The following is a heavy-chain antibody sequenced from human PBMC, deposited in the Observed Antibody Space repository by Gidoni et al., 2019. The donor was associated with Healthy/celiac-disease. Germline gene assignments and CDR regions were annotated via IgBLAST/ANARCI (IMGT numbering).Heavy chain of an antibody. D-gene: IGHD4-17*01. CDR1: GFTFGAYY. J-gene: IGHJ4*02. CDR2: ISSSGSTI. CDR3: ARDAPSLDYGDYGVDY. V-gene: IGHV3-11*01. Sequence: QVQLVESGGGLVKPGGSLRLSCAASGFTFGAYYMSWIRQAPGKGLEWFSYISSSGSTIYYADSVKGRFTISRDNAKNSLYLQMNSLRGEDTAVYYCARDAPSLDYGDYGVDYWGQGTLVTVSS.